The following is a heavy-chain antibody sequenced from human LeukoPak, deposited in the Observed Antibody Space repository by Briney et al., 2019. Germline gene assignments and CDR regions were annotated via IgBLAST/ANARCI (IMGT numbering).Heavy chain of an antibody. CDR1: GFTFSSYG. CDR3: ARGMTTVPYFDY. Sequence: PGRSLRLSCAASGFTFSSYGMHWVRQAPGKGLEWVAVIWYDGSIEYYADSVKGRFTTSRDNSKNTLYLQMNSLRAEDTSVYYCARGMTTVPYFDYWGQGTLVTVSS. D-gene: IGHD4-17*01. J-gene: IGHJ4*02. CDR2: IWYDGSIE. V-gene: IGHV3-33*01.